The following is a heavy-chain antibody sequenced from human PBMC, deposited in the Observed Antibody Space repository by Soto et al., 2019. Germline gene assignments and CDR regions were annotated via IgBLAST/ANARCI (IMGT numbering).Heavy chain of an antibody. Sequence: QVQLVESGGGVGQPGRSLRLSCAASGFTFSSYGMHWVRQAPGKGLEWVAVIWYDGSNKYYADSVKGRFTISRDNSKNTLYVQMNSMRAEDTAVYYCAREARLGLSAYWGQGTLVTVSS. CDR2: IWYDGSNK. V-gene: IGHV3-33*01. D-gene: IGHD7-27*01. CDR3: AREARLGLSAY. CDR1: GFTFSSYG. J-gene: IGHJ4*02.